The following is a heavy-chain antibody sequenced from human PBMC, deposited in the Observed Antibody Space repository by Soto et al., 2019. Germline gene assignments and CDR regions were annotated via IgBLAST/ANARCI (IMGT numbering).Heavy chain of an antibody. V-gene: IGHV6-1*01. Sequence: TLSLTCAISGASVSSSSFTWNWIRQSPSRGLEWLGRTYYRSKWYNDYAESVKSRITINPDTSKNQFSLHLNSVTPEDTAVYYCVRLIGNSWLDFWGQGTLVTVSS. CDR2: TYYRSKWYN. D-gene: IGHD1-26*01. J-gene: IGHJ5*01. CDR3: VRLIGNSWLDF. CDR1: GASVSSSSFT.